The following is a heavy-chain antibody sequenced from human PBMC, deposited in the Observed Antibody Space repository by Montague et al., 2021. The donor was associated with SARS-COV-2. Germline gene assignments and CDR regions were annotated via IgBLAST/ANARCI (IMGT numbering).Heavy chain of an antibody. CDR2: ISRSSGAI. J-gene: IGHJ6*02. Sequence: SLRLSCAASGFAFSNSDMNWVRQTPGRGLEWVSYISRSSGAIYYVDSVKGRFTISRDNAENSLFLQMNSLRAEDTAVYYCARDKASKARVGGVDVWGQGTSVTVSS. CDR3: ARDKASKARVGGVDV. D-gene: IGHD2/OR15-2a*01. CDR1: GFAFSNSD. V-gene: IGHV3-21*01.